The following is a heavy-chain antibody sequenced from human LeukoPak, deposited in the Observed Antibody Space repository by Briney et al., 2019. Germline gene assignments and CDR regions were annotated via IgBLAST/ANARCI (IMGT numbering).Heavy chain of an antibody. CDR1: GYTFTSYY. Sequence: ASVKVSCKASGYTFTSYYMHWVRQAPGQGLEWMGIINPSGGSTSYAQKFRGRVTMTRDTSTSTVYMELSSLRSEDTAVYYCARVPHLGDFWPAWGQGTLVTVSS. J-gene: IGHJ5*02. CDR2: INPSGGST. D-gene: IGHD3/OR15-3a*01. CDR3: ARVPHLGDFWPA. V-gene: IGHV1-46*03.